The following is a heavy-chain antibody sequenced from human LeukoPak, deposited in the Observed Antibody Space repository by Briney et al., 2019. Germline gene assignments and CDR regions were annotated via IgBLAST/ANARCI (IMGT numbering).Heavy chain of an antibody. CDR1: GFTFNNYG. J-gene: IGHJ6*02. Sequence: GRSLRLSCAASGFTFNNYGIHWVRQAPGRGLEWVALISADGSNQYYADSVKGRFTVSRDNCKNTLYLEMNSLRVEDTAVYYCARRSATYYDDSSFAMDVWGQGTTVTVSS. D-gene: IGHD1-26*01. CDR3: ARRSATYYDDSSFAMDV. CDR2: ISADGSNQ. V-gene: IGHV3-30*03.